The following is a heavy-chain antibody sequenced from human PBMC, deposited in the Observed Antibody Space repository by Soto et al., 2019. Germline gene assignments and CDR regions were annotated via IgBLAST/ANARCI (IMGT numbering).Heavy chain of an antibody. J-gene: IGHJ6*02. CDR2: IKHSGTT. CDR1: GGSFSGYY. CDR3: ARGDLRYYAMDV. D-gene: IGHD4-17*01. V-gene: IGHV4-34*01. Sequence: SETLSLTCAVYGGSFSGYYWSWIRQSPGKGLEWIGEIKHSGTTNYNPSLKSRVTISVDTSKNQFSLKLSSVTAADTAVDYWARGDLRYYAMDVWGQGTTVTVSS.